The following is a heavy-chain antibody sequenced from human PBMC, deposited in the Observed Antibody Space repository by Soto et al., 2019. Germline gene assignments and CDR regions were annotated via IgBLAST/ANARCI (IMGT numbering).Heavy chain of an antibody. Sequence: QVQLVQSGAEVKKPGSSVKVSCKASGGTFSSYAISWVRQAPGQGLEWMGGIIPIFGTANYAQKFQGRVTMTADKSTSTPYMELSSLRSEDTAVYYCARSRDHPGAYYYYGMDVWGQGTTVTVSS. CDR1: GGTFSSYA. CDR3: ARSRDHPGAYYYYGMDV. V-gene: IGHV1-69*06. J-gene: IGHJ6*02. CDR2: IIPIFGTA.